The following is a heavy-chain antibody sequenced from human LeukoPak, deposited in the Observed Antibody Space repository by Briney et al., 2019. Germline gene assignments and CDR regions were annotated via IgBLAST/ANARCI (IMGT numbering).Heavy chain of an antibody. V-gene: IGHV3-7*01. Sequence: GGSLRLSCAGSGFTFSSYWMDWVRQVPGKGLEWVANIKQDGIEKYFVGSVKGRFAISRDNAKNSLYLQMNSLRVEDTAVYYCAREGMVRGVPDAFDLWGQGTMVTVSS. CDR2: IKQDGIEK. CDR3: AREGMVRGVPDAFDL. J-gene: IGHJ3*01. CDR1: GFTFSSYW. D-gene: IGHD3-10*01.